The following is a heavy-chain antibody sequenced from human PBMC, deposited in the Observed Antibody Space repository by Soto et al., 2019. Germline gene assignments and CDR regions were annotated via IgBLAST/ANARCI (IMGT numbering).Heavy chain of an antibody. CDR3: AKFPQFSDYDRSGYPCY. D-gene: IGHD3-22*01. J-gene: IGHJ4*02. CDR2: ISGSGGST. V-gene: IGHV3-23*01. Sequence: PGGSLRLSCGTSGFTFSSYAMAWVRQAPGKGLEWVSGISGSGGSTYYADSVKGRFTMSRDNSRNTLYLQMNSLRGEDTAVYYCAKFPQFSDYDRSGYPCYWGRGTRGNVSS. CDR1: GFTFSSYA.